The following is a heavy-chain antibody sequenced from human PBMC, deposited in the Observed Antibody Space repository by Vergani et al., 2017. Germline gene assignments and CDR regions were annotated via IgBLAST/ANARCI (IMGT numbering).Heavy chain of an antibody. D-gene: IGHD2-15*01. CDR1: GGTFSSYA. V-gene: IGHV1-69*06. J-gene: IGHJ6*02. Sequence: QVQLVQSGAEVKKPGSSVKVSCKASGGTFSSYAISWVRQAPGHGLEWMGGIIPIFGTANYAQKFQGRVTITADKSTSTAYMELSSLRSEDTAVYYCARGQQLHCSGGSCYDSYYYYYGMDVWGQGTTVTVSS. CDR3: ARGQQLHCSGGSCYDSYYYYYGMDV. CDR2: IIPIFGTA.